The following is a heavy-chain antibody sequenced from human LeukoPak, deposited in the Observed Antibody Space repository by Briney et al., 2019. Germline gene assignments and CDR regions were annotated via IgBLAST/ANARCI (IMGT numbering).Heavy chain of an antibody. CDR2: IFSST. V-gene: IGHV3-53*01. D-gene: IGHD6-19*01. Sequence: GGSLRLSCTVSGFTVSSNSMSWVRQAPGKGLEWVSFIFSSTHYSDSVKGRFTISRDNSKNTLYLQMNSLRAEDTAVYYCARGFPLAVAGTMDIDYWGQGTLVTVSS. J-gene: IGHJ4*02. CDR3: ARGFPLAVAGTMDIDY. CDR1: GFTVSSNS.